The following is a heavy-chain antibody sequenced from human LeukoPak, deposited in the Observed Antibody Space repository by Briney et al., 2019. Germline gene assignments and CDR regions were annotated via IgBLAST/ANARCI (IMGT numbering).Heavy chain of an antibody. V-gene: IGHV4-61*02. D-gene: IGHD3-10*01. Sequence: PSETLSLTCTVSGDSISSGDYYWSWIRQPAGKGLEWIGRIYTSGTITYNPSLKSRVTMSVDTSKNQFSLKLSSVTAADTAVYYCASHFNYYGSGSYLGRIVNDAFDIWGQGTMVTVSS. CDR3: ASHFNYYGSGSYLGRIVNDAFDI. J-gene: IGHJ3*02. CDR2: IYTSGTI. CDR1: GDSISSGDYY.